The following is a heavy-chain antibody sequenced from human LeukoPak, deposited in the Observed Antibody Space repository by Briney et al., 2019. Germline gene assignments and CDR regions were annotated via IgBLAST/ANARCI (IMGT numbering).Heavy chain of an antibody. CDR1: GFTVSSNY. D-gene: IGHD3-10*01. CDR3: ARIAYNYGWGALDI. Sequence: GGSLRLSCAASGFTVSSNYMSWVRQAPGKGLEWVSVIYSGGSTYYADSVKGRFTISRDNSKNTLYLQMNSLRAEDTAVYYCARIAYNYGWGALDIWGQGTMVTVSS. V-gene: IGHV3-66*01. J-gene: IGHJ3*02. CDR2: IYSGGST.